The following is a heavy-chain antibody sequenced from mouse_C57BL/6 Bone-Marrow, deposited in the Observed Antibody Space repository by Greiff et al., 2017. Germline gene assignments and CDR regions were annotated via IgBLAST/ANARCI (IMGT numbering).Heavy chain of an antibody. V-gene: IGHV1-80*01. J-gene: IGHJ4*01. Sequence: QVQLQQSGAELVKPGASVKISCKASGYAFSSYWMNWVKQRPGKGLEWIGQIYPGDGDTNYNGKFKGKATLTADKSSSTAYMQLSSLTSEDSAVDFCARWLLYYAMDYWGQGTSVTVSS. CDR2: IYPGDGDT. CDR3: ARWLLYYAMDY. CDR1: GYAFSSYW. D-gene: IGHD2-3*01.